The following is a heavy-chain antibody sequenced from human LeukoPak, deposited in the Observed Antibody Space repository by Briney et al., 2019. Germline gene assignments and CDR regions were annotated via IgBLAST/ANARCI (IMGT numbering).Heavy chain of an antibody. CDR1: GFTFSSYA. CDR3: VKFRGIQHYNYHMDV. CDR2: LTGSGGNT. D-gene: IGHD3-10*01. Sequence: PGGSLRLSCAASGFTFSSYAMSWVRQAPGKGLEWVSGLTGSGGNTYYADSVKGRFTISRVNSKNTLSPQMNSLRAEDAAVYYCVKFRGIQHYNYHMDVWGKGTTVTVSS. J-gene: IGHJ6*03. V-gene: IGHV3-23*01.